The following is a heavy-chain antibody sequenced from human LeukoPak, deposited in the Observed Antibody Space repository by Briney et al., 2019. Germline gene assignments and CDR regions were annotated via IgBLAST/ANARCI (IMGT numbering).Heavy chain of an antibody. CDR3: AKHPRITMVRGVIFPDY. D-gene: IGHD3-10*01. CDR1: GFTFSSYA. J-gene: IGHJ4*02. V-gene: IGHV3-23*01. Sequence: GGSLRLSCAASGFTFSSYAMSWVRQAPGKGLEWVSAISGCGGSTYYADSVKGRFTISRDNSKNTLYLQMNSLRAEDTAVYYCAKHPRITMVRGVIFPDYWGQGTLVTVSS. CDR2: ISGCGGST.